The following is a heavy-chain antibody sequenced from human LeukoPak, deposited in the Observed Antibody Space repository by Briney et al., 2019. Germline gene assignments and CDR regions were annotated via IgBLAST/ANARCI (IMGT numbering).Heavy chain of an antibody. CDR1: GFTFSSYS. J-gene: IGHJ5*02. Sequence: GGSLRLSCAASGFTFSSYSMNWVRQAPGKGLEWVSSISSSSSYIYYADSVKGRFTISRDNAKNSLYLQMNSLGAEDTAVYYCASQTNWFDPWGQGTLVTVSS. V-gene: IGHV3-21*01. CDR3: ASQTNWFDP. CDR2: ISSSSSYI.